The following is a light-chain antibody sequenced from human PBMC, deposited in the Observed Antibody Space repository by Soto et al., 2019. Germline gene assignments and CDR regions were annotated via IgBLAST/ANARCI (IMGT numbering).Light chain of an antibody. CDR2: WAS. CDR3: QQYYSTLTWT. CDR1: QSVLYSSNNKNY. Sequence: DIVMTQSPDSLAVSLGERATINCKSSQSVLYSSNNKNYLAWYQQKPGQHPKLLISWASTRESGVPDRFSGSGSGTDFTLTSSSLQAEDVAVYYCQQYYSTLTWTFGQGTKVEIK. J-gene: IGKJ1*01. V-gene: IGKV4-1*01.